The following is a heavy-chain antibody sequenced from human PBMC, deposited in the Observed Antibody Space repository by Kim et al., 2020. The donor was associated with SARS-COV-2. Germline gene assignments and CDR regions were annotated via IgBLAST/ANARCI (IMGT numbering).Heavy chain of an antibody. CDR2: ISSSSSYI. D-gene: IGHD5-12*01. Sequence: GGSLRLSCAASGFTFSSYSMNWVRQAPGKGLEWVSSISSSSSYIYYADSVKGRFTISRDNAKNSLYLQMNSLRAEDTAVYYCARVRRDGYNDDWGQGILVTVSS. CDR1: GFTFSSYS. CDR3: ARVRRDGYNDD. V-gene: IGHV3-21*01. J-gene: IGHJ4*02.